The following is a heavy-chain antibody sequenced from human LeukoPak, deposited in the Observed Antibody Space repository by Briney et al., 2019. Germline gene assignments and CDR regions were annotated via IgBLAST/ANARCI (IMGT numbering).Heavy chain of an antibody. CDR3: AKGSARRWFWYFDY. J-gene: IGHJ4*02. CDR1: GFTFDDYA. V-gene: IGHV3-9*01. Sequence: GRSLRLSCAVSGFTFDDYAMHWVRQVPGKGLEWISGINWNSDSIGYADSVKGRFTISRDNSKNTLYLQMNSLRAEDTAVYYCAKGSARRWFWYFDYWGQGTLVTVSS. D-gene: IGHD4-23*01. CDR2: INWNSDSI.